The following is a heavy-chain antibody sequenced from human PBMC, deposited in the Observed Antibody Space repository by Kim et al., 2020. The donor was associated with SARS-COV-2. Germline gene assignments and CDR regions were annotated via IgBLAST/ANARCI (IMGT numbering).Heavy chain of an antibody. J-gene: IGHJ4*02. Sequence: ASVKVSCKASGYTFTGYYMHWVRQAPGQGLEWMGWINPNSGGTNYAQKFQGRVTMTRDTSISTAYMELSRLRSDDTAVYYCARDLLREQLVLVSGATDYWGQGTLVTVSS. V-gene: IGHV1-2*02. CDR2: INPNSGGT. D-gene: IGHD6-13*01. CDR3: ARDLLREQLVLVSGATDY. CDR1: GYTFTGYY.